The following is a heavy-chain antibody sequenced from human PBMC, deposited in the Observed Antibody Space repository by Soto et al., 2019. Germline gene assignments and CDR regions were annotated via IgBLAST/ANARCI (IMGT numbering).Heavy chain of an antibody. V-gene: IGHV1-69*01. CDR1: GGTFSSYA. CDR3: AINEGGAYVNYHFDY. D-gene: IGHD1-7*01. J-gene: IGHJ4*02. Sequence: QVQLVQSGAEVKKPGSSVKVSCKASGGTFSSYAISWVRQAPGQGLEWMGGIIPIFGTANYAQKFQGRVTLTADESTSTAYMELSSLRSAVTALYYSAINEGGAYVNYHFDYWGQGTLVTVCS. CDR2: IIPIFGTA.